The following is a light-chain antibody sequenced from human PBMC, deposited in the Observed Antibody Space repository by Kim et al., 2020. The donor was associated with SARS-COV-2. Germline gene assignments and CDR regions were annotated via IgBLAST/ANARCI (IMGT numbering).Light chain of an antibody. Sequence: DIQMTQSPSTLSASVGDRVTITCQASQDIRKYLNWYQQKPGKAPKLLIYAASNLETGAPSRFSGSGSGTDFTFTISSLQPEDIATYYCQRYDNLPYTFGQGTKLEI. CDR2: AAS. CDR3: QRYDNLPYT. J-gene: IGKJ2*01. V-gene: IGKV1-33*01. CDR1: QDIRKY.